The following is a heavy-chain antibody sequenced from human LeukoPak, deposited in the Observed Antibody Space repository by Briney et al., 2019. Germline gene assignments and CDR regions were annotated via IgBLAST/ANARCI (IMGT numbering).Heavy chain of an antibody. CDR1: GFAFSGYE. J-gene: IGHJ4*02. CDR2: ISTTGGTI. Sequence: PGGSLRLSCRASGFAFSGYEMNWVRQAPGKGLEWLSHISTTGGTIYYSDSVKGRFTISRDNAENSLHLQMNSLRAEDTGVYYCARNSGLGYRIPDSWGQGTPVTVSS. CDR3: ARNSGLGYRIPDS. D-gene: IGHD3-10*01. V-gene: IGHV3-48*03.